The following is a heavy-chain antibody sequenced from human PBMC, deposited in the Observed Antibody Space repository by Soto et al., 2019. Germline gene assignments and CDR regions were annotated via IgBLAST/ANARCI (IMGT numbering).Heavy chain of an antibody. CDR1: GDSVSSNNVA. D-gene: IGHD2-21*01. V-gene: IGHV6-1*01. Sequence: SQTLSLNCFISGDSVSSNNVAWNWIRQSPSRGLECLGRTYYRSKWYNNYAVSLKSRKTINADTSKNQFSLQLSSVTPEDTAVYYCARGTNSAIHXWGQATMVTVS. J-gene: IGHJ3*01. CDR2: TYYRSKWYN. CDR3: ARGTNSAIHX.